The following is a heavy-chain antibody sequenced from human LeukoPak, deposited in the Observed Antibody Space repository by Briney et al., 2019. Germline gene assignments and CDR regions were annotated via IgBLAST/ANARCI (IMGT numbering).Heavy chain of an antibody. V-gene: IGHV3-30*02. CDR3: ATSVTGYSSPFYY. Sequence: GGSLRLSCAASGFSFNSYDMQWVRQSPGKGLEWVTFIRYDGSGKYYVDSVEGRFTISRDNSKNTLYLQMNSLRAEDTAVYYCATSVTGYSSPFYYWGQGTLVTVSP. CDR1: GFSFNSYD. D-gene: IGHD6-13*01. J-gene: IGHJ4*02. CDR2: IRYDGSGK.